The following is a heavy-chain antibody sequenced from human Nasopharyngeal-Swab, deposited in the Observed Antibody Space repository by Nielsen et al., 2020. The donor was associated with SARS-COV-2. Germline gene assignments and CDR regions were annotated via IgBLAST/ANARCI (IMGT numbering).Heavy chain of an antibody. V-gene: IGHV3-11*04. CDR3: ARGRVYYYDSSGYPPPFDY. CDR2: ISSSGSTV. J-gene: IGHJ4*02. Sequence: RQAPGKGLEWGSYISSSGSTVYYADSVKGRFTISRDNAKNSLYLQMNSLRAEDTAVYYCARGRVYYYDSSGYPPPFDYWGQGTLVTVSS. D-gene: IGHD3-22*01.